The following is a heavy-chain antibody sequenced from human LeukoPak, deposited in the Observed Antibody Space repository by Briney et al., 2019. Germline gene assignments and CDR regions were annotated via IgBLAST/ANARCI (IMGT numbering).Heavy chain of an antibody. J-gene: IGHJ3*02. CDR2: INPSGGST. CDR1: GYTFTSYY. V-gene: IGHV1-46*01. CDR3: ARDLAVAGTNDAFDI. Sequence: GASVKVSCKASGYTFTSYYMHWVRQAPGQGLEWMGIINPSGGSTSYAQKFQGRVTMTRYTSTSTVYMELSSLRSEDTAVYYCARDLAVAGTNDAFDIWGQGTMVTVSS. D-gene: IGHD6-19*01.